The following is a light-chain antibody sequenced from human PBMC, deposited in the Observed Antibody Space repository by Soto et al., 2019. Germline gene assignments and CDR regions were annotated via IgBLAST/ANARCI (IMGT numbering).Light chain of an antibody. Sequence: GDRVTITCRASQTISIWLAWYQQKPGKAPKLLIYVASSLQGGVPSRFSGSGSGTDCTLTIGSLQPDDFATDDCQQSYRTTITFGQGTKVDIK. CDR1: QTISIW. CDR3: QQSYRTTIT. J-gene: IGKJ1*01. CDR2: VAS. V-gene: IGKV1-39*01.